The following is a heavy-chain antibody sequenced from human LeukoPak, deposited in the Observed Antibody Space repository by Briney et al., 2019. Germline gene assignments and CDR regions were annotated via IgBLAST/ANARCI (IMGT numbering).Heavy chain of an antibody. CDR2: INHSGST. CDR3: ATSHSSGYYYVRTAPIGY. V-gene: IGHV4-34*01. Sequence: SETLSLTCAVYGGSFSDYYWNWIRQSPGKGLEWIGEINHSGSTNYNPSLKSRVTISVDTSKNQFSLNLSPVTAADTAVYCCATSHSSGYYYVRTAPIGYWGQGTLVTVSS. J-gene: IGHJ4*02. D-gene: IGHD3-22*01. CDR1: GGSFSDYY.